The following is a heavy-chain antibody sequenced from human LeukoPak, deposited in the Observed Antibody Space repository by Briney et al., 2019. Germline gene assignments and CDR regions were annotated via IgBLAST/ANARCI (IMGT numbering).Heavy chain of an antibody. CDR3: AKLLNYYDSSGKYFDY. J-gene: IGHJ4*02. Sequence: PGGSLRLSCAASGFTFSSSAMSWVRQAPGKGLEWVSAISGSGGSTYYADSVKGRFTISRDNSKNTLYLQMNSLRGEDTAVYYSAKLLNYYDSSGKYFDYWGQGTLVTVSS. V-gene: IGHV3-23*01. D-gene: IGHD3-22*01. CDR2: ISGSGGST. CDR1: GFTFSSSA.